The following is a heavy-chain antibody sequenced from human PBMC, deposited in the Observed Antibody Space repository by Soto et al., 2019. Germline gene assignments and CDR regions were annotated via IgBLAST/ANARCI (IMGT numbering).Heavy chain of an antibody. D-gene: IGHD2-2*01. J-gene: IGHJ6*02. CDR2: ISNQGDTT. Sequence: GGSLRLSCSTSGFTFSVYKMHWVRQAPGKGLEYVSGISNQGDTTYYADSVKGRFTISRDNSKNTLYLQMNSLRAEDTAVYYCARERYCSSTSCRAQYYYYGMDVWGQGTTVTVSS. CDR3: ARERYCSSTSCRAQYYYYGMDV. V-gene: IGHV3-64*04. CDR1: GFTFSVYK.